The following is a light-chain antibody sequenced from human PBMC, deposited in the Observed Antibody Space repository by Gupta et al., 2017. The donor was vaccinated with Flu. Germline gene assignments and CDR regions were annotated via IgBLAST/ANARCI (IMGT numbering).Light chain of an antibody. CDR1: HEIRYY. CDR2: HAP. V-gene: IGKV1-33*01. Sequence: PYSLSALIADIVMITCLVIHEIRYYINWYQPRPGSTPKVLMYHAPNLGIGVPSRLNRGGSGTHLSLTITSLQPAAIATFYCQQEYCQPNTFGQGTRVEVK. CDR3: QQEYCQPNT. J-gene: IGKJ5*01.